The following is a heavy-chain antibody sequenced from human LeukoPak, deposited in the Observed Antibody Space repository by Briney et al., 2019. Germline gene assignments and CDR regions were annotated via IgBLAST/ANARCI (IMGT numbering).Heavy chain of an antibody. D-gene: IGHD3-10*01. CDR2: IYYSGST. CDR3: ARVPYYYGSGSYPDY. CDR1: GGSISSYY. J-gene: IGHJ4*02. V-gene: IGHV4-59*08. Sequence: PSETPSLTCTVSGGSISSYYWSWIRQPPGKGLEWIGYIYYSGSTNYNPSLKSRVTISVDTSKNQFSLKLSSVTAADTAVYYCARVPYYYGSGSYPDYWGQGTLVTVSS.